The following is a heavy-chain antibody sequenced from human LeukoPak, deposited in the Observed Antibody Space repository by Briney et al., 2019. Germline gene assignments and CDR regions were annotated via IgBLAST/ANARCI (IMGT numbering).Heavy chain of an antibody. Sequence: PGGSLRLSCAASGFTFSSYTINWVRQTPGKGLEWIGEINHSGSTSYNPSLKSRVTVSVLTSKNQFSLKLSSVSAADTAVYYCARQREGYFDLWGRGTLVTVSS. V-gene: IGHV4-34*01. CDR1: GFTFSSYT. J-gene: IGHJ2*01. CDR2: INHSGST. CDR3: ARQREGYFDL.